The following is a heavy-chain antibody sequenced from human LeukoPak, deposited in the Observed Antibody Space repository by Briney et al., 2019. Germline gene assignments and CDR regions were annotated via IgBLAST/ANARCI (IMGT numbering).Heavy chain of an antibody. D-gene: IGHD6-6*01. CDR3: AYSSSSLAGNHDAFDI. CDR1: GYTFTSYD. V-gene: IGHV1-8*01. CDR2: MNPNSGNT. J-gene: IGHJ3*02. Sequence: GASVKVSCKASGYTFTSYDINWVRQATGQGLEWMGWMNPNSGNTGYAQKFQGRVTMTRNTSISTAYMELSSLRSEDTAVYYCAYSSSSLAGNHDAFDIWGQGTMVTVSS.